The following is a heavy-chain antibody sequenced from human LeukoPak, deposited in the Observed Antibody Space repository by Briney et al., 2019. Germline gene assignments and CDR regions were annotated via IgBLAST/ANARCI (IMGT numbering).Heavy chain of an antibody. J-gene: IGHJ4*02. CDR3: ARKVYGDDNGNTQN. V-gene: IGHV4-4*02. CDR2: SYHSGST. D-gene: IGHD4-17*01. CDR1: GGSISSNNW. Sequence: SGTLSLTCAVSGGSISSNNWWWCVRPPPGKRLDWFGESYHSGSTNYNPSLKSRVTISVDNSKNPFSLKLSPLTAAAPALYYGARKVYGDDNGNTQNWGQGTLVTVSS.